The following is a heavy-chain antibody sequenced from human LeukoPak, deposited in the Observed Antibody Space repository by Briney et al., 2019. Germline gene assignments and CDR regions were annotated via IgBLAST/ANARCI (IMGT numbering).Heavy chain of an antibody. J-gene: IGHJ4*02. CDR2: ISGCGSST. CDR1: GFTFSTYV. V-gene: IGHV3-23*01. D-gene: IGHD6-19*01. CDR3: AKRESSGKYFDY. Sequence: GRSLRLSCADSGFTFSTYVMSWVSQAPGKGLEWISTISGCGSSTYYADSVKGRFTISRDNSKNTLYLQMNSLRAGDTAVYYCAKRESSGKYFDYWGQGTLVTVSS.